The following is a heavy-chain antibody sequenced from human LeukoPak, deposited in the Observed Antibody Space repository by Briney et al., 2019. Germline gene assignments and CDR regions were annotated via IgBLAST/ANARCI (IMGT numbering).Heavy chain of an antibody. V-gene: IGHV3-48*04. Sequence: GGSLRLSCAASGFTFSRDSMNWVRQAPGKGLEWVSYINGGGSPIYYADSVRGRFTISRDNAKSSLYLQIISLRAEDTAVYYCARAEEPDYDFWSGYYLRPFDYWGQGTLVTVSS. CDR2: INGGGSPI. CDR3: ARAEEPDYDFWSGYYLRPFDY. CDR1: GFTFSRDS. D-gene: IGHD3-3*01. J-gene: IGHJ4*02.